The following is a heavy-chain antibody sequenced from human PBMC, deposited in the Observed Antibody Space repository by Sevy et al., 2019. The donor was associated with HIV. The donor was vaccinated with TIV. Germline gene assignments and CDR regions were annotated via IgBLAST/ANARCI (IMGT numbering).Heavy chain of an antibody. CDR3: AKDFDFWSFFDY. Sequence: GGSLRLSCAASGFTFSDYGMHWVRQAPGKGLEWVALISHDGSNKQYTDSVKGRFTISRDNSKTTLYLQMNSLRAEDTAVYYCAKDFDFWSFFDYWGQGTLVTVSS. J-gene: IGHJ4*02. CDR1: GFTFSDYG. CDR2: ISHDGSNK. D-gene: IGHD3-3*01. V-gene: IGHV3-30*18.